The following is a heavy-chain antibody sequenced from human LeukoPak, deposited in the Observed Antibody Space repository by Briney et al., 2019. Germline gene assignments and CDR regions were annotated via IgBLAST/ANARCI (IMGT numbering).Heavy chain of an antibody. CDR1: GFTFSDYG. CDR3: AKDLDIVVVSASSSGMDV. D-gene: IGHD2-2*01. V-gene: IGHV3-30*18. CDR2: ISFDGSNK. Sequence: GRSLRLSCAASGFTFSDYGMHWVRQAPGKGLEWVAVISFDGSNKYYADSLKGRFAISRDNSKNTLYLRMNSLRPEDTAVYYCAKDLDIVVVSASSSGMDVWGQGTTVTVSS. J-gene: IGHJ6*02.